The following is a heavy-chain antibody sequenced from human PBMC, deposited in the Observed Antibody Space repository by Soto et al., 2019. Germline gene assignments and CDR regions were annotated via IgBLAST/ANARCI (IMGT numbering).Heavy chain of an antibody. CDR3: ASFLYDFWSGYLGIYGMDV. V-gene: IGHV3-21*01. J-gene: IGHJ6*02. Sequence: GGSLRLSCAASGFTFSSYSMNWVRQAPGKGLEWVSSISSSSSYIYYADSVKGRFTISRDNAKNSLYPQMNSLRAEDTAVYYCASFLYDFWSGYLGIYGMDVWGQGTTVTVSS. D-gene: IGHD3-3*01. CDR1: GFTFSSYS. CDR2: ISSSSSYI.